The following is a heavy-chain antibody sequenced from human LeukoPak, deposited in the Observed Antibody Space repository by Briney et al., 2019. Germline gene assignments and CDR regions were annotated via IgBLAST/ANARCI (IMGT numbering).Heavy chain of an antibody. J-gene: IGHJ3*02. CDR3: AKSLDYDILTGLVDAFDI. D-gene: IGHD3-9*01. CDR2: ISYDGSNK. V-gene: IGHV3-30-3*02. CDR1: GFTFSSYA. Sequence: GGSLRLSCAASGFTFSSYAMHWVRQAPGKGLEWVAVISYDGSNKYYADSVKGRFTISRDNSKNTLYLQMNSLRAEDTAVYYCAKSLDYDILTGLVDAFDIWGQGTMVTVSS.